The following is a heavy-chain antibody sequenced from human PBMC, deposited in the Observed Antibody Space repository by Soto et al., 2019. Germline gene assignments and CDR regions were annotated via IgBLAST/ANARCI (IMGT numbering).Heavy chain of an antibody. D-gene: IGHD3-10*02. CDR1: GFIFNDYA. V-gene: IGHV3-23*01. Sequence: EVQLLESGGGLVQPGGSLRLSCAASGFIFNDYAMTWVRQAPGKGLEWVSGISGSGGSTYYADSVKGRFTISRNNSKNTLYRQMSSRKGEDTALYFFAKLLTGKKAVRYYYYYYMDVWGIGTTVTVSS. CDR2: ISGSGGST. J-gene: IGHJ6*03. CDR3: AKLLTGKKAVRYYYYYYMDV.